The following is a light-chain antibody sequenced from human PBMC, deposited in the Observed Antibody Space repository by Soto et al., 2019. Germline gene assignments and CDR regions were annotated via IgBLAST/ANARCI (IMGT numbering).Light chain of an antibody. CDR3: SSYAGSNNFGV. Sequence: QSALTQPPSASRSPGQSVTISCTGTSSDVGGYNYVSWYQQHPGKAPKLMIYKVSKRPSGVPDRFSGSKSGNTASLTVSGLQAEDEADYYCSSYAGSNNFGVFGGGTKLTVL. CDR2: KVS. V-gene: IGLV2-8*02. CDR1: SSDVGGYNY. J-gene: IGLJ2*01.